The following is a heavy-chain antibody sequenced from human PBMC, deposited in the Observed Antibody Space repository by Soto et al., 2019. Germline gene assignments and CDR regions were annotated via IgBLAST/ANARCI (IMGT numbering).Heavy chain of an antibody. CDR3: VRDLDGSGSYYTDY. CDR2: IRAYNGNI. V-gene: IGHV1-18*01. CDR1: GDMFFSSG. Sequence: VPATVCCKASGDMFFSSGMNWLQQAHGQGLEWLGWIRAYNGNIKYAQNLQGRVTMTTDTSTSTAYVEMRSLRSDDTAVYYCVRDLDGSGSYYTDYWGPGTLVTVSS. D-gene: IGHD3-10*01. J-gene: IGHJ4*02.